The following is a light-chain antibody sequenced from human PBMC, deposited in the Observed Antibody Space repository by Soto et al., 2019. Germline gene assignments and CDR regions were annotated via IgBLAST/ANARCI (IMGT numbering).Light chain of an antibody. V-gene: IGLV2-14*01. CDR2: EVS. CDR1: SSDVGGYNY. J-gene: IGLJ1*01. Sequence: QSVLTQPASVSGSPGQSITISCTGTSSDVGGYNYVSWYQQHPGKAPKLMIYEVSNRPSGVSNRVSGSKYGNKASLTISGLQAEDEADYYCSSYTSSSTPYVFGTGTKLNVL. CDR3: SSYTSSSTPYV.